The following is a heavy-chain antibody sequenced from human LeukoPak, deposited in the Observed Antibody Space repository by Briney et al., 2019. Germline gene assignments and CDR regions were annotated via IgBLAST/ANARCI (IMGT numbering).Heavy chain of an antibody. CDR1: GYTFTGYY. CDR2: INPNSGGT. D-gene: IGHD2-2*01. J-gene: IGHJ6*03. CDR3: ARSRGSFDIVVVPAADYYYYMDV. Sequence: ASVKVSCKASGYTFTGYYMHWVRQAPGQGLEWMGWINPNSGGTNYAQKFQGRVTMTRDTSISTAYMELSRLRSDDTAVYYCARSRGSFDIVVVPAADYYYYMDVWGKGTTVTVSS. V-gene: IGHV1-2*02.